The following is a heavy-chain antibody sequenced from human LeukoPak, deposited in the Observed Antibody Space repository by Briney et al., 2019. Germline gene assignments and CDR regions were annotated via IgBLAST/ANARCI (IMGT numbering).Heavy chain of an antibody. CDR2: IIHSGAT. CDR3: AREDYYFDS. J-gene: IGHJ4*02. V-gene: IGHV4-34*12. CDR1: GGSFSDYY. Sequence: SETLSLTCGASGGSFSDYYWSWIRQPPGKGLEWIGEIIHSGATSSSPSLESRVTILLDASKNEFSLNLNSVTAADTAVYYCAREDYYFDSWGQGTLVTVSS.